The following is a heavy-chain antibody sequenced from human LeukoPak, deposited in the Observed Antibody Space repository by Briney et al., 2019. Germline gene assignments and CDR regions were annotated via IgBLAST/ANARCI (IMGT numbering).Heavy chain of an antibody. CDR1: GYTFTSYG. CDR3: ASSRYKGIRLGAFDI. D-gene: IGHD5-18*01. Sequence: GASVKVSCKASGYTFTSYGISWVRQAPGQGLEWMGWISAYNGNTNYAQKLQGRVTMTTDTSTSTAYMELRSLRSDGTAVYYCASSRYKGIRLGAFDIWGQGTMVTVSS. J-gene: IGHJ3*02. CDR2: ISAYNGNT. V-gene: IGHV1-18*01.